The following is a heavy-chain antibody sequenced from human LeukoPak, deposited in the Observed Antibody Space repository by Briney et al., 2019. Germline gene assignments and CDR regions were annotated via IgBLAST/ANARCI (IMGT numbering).Heavy chain of an antibody. CDR1: GVSISTSY. Sequence: KPSETLSLTCTVSGVSISTSYWSWIRQPPGKGLEWIGYIYYSGSTNYNPSLKSRVTISVDTSKNQFSLKLSSVTAADTAVYYCARDHNQYYYGSGVSGGWFDPWGQGTLVTVSS. CDR2: IYYSGST. D-gene: IGHD3-10*01. J-gene: IGHJ5*02. CDR3: ARDHNQYYYGSGVSGGWFDP. V-gene: IGHV4-59*12.